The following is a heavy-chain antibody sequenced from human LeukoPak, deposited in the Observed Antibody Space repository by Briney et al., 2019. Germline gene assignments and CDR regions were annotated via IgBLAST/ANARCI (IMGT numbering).Heavy chain of an antibody. CDR1: GGSISSSNW. Sequence: PSETLSLTCAVSGGSISSSNWWSWVRQPPGKGLEWIGEIYHSGSTNYNPPLKSRVTISVDKSKNQFSLKLSSVTAADTAVYYCAKTTMTTYNWFDPWGQGTLVTVSS. J-gene: IGHJ5*02. CDR3: AKTTMTTYNWFDP. D-gene: IGHD4-17*01. CDR2: IYHSGST. V-gene: IGHV4-4*02.